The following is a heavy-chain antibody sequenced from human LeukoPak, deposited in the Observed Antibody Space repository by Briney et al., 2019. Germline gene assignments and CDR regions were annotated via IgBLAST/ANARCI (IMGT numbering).Heavy chain of an antibody. CDR1: GGTFSSYA. Sequence: SVKVSCKASGGTFSSYAISWVRQAPGQGLEWMGGIIPIFGTANYAQRFQGRVTITTDESTSTAYMELSSLRSEDTAVYYCARGRSSWQYNWFDPWGQGTLVTVSS. D-gene: IGHD6-13*01. J-gene: IGHJ5*02. V-gene: IGHV1-69*05. CDR2: IIPIFGTA. CDR3: ARGRSSWQYNWFDP.